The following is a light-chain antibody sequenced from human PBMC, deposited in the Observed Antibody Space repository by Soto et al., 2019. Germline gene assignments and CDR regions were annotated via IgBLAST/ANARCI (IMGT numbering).Light chain of an antibody. J-gene: IGKJ4*01. Sequence: DIQLTESPSFLSASVGDRVTITCRASQGINDYLAWYQQKPVKAPKLLIYATSTLQSGVPSRFSGSASGTEFPLTISRLQPVDFSADDDQPFNTYPLSFGGGTKVEGK. CDR2: ATS. CDR1: QGINDY. CDR3: QPFNTYPLS. V-gene: IGKV1-9*01.